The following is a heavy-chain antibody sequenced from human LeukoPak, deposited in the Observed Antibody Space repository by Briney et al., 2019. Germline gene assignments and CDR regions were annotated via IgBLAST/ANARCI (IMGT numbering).Heavy chain of an antibody. J-gene: IGHJ6*02. Sequence: GGSLRLSCAVSGVTFSKYAMSWFRQAPGKGLEWVSGISNTGGGTHYADSVEGRFSISRDNSKNMLFLQMNSLTVEDTGVYYCAKLLGTIYPLWSMDVWGQGTTVTVS. CDR2: ISNTGGGT. CDR3: AKLLGTIYPLWSMDV. V-gene: IGHV3-23*01. D-gene: IGHD2-21*01. CDR1: GVTFSKYA.